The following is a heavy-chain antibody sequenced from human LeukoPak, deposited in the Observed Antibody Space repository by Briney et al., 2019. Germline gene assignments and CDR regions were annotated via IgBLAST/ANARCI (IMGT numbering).Heavy chain of an antibody. CDR3: ARWGCGGDCYLFDY. V-gene: IGHV1-2*02. D-gene: IGHD2-21*02. Sequence: ASVKVSCKASGYIFTGYYMHWVRQAPGQGLEWMGWINPNSGGTNYAQKFQGRVTMTRDTSISTAYMELSRLRSDDTAVYYCARWGCGGDCYLFDYWGQGTLVTVSS. J-gene: IGHJ4*02. CDR2: INPNSGGT. CDR1: GYIFTGYY.